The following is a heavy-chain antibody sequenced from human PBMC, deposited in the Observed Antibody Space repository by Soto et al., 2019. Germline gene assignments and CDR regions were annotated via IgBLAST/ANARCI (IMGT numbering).Heavy chain of an antibody. J-gene: IGHJ4*02. CDR1: GFTYTTYT. V-gene: IGHV3-30*12. CDR3: ARASRELRAY. D-gene: IGHD1-26*01. Sequence: GGSLRLSCAASGFTYTTYTMHWVRQAPGKGLEWVAVISYDGNNKFYADSVKGRFTISRDNAKNTLYLQMNSLRAEDTAVYYCARASRELRAYWGQGTLVTVSS. CDR2: ISYDGNNK.